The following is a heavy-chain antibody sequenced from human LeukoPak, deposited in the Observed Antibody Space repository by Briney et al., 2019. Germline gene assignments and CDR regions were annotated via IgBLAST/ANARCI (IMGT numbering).Heavy chain of an antibody. CDR2: IYYSGST. CDR1: GGSISSYY. CDR3: ARVGIAPLCGMDV. D-gene: IGHD6-13*01. J-gene: IGHJ6*02. V-gene: IGHV4-59*01. Sequence: SETLSLTCTVSGGSISSYYWSWIRQPPGKGLEWIGYIYYSGSTNYNPSLKSRVTISVDTSKNQFSLKLSSVTAADTAVYYCARVGIAPLCGMDVWGQGTTVTVSS.